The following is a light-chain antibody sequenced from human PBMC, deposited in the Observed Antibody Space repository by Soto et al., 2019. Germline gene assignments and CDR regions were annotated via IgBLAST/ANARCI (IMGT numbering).Light chain of an antibody. V-gene: IGLV2-14*01. CDR1: SSDVGGYNY. J-gene: IGLJ3*02. CDR3: SSYTSSGTWV. CDR2: DVS. Sequence: QSVLTQPASVSGSPGQSITISCTGTSSDVGGYNYVSWYQQHPGKAPKLMIYDVSYRPSGVSNRFSGSKSVNTASLTISGLQAEDEADYYCSSYTSSGTWVFGGGTKLTVL.